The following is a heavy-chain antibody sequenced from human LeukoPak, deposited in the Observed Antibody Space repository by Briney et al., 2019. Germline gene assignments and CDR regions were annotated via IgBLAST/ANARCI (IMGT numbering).Heavy chain of an antibody. CDR1: GFTFDDYA. Sequence: GGSLRRSCSASGFTFDDYARQWVRQAPGKGLEWVSGISWNSGSIGYADSVKGRFTISRDNAKNSLYLQMNSLRAEDTALYYCAKGQTPDYWGQGTLVTVSS. V-gene: IGHV3-9*01. D-gene: IGHD4-23*01. CDR3: AKGQTPDY. J-gene: IGHJ4*02. CDR2: ISWNSGSI.